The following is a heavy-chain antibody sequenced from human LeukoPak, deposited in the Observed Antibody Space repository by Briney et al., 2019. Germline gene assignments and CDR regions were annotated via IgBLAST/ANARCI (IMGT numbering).Heavy chain of an antibody. Sequence: TLSLTCSVSGGSISISGFYWNWIRQLPGKGLEWIGYAYNSGNTYYNPSFGSRVTISTDTSMNQFFLKSHSVTAADTAAYYCARSSGWRDAFDFWGRGTMVTVSS. J-gene: IGHJ3*01. V-gene: IGHV4-31*03. D-gene: IGHD6-19*01. CDR1: GGSISISGFY. CDR2: AYNSGNT. CDR3: ARSSGWRDAFDF.